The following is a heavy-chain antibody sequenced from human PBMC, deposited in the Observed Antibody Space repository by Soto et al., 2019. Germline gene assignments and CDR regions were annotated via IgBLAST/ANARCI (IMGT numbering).Heavy chain of an antibody. V-gene: IGHV3-30*18. D-gene: IGHD1-26*01. CDR3: AKLIVGATSPPFDY. Sequence: PGGSLRLSCAASGFTFSSYGMHWVRQAPGKGLEWVAVISYDGSNKYYADSVKGRFTISRDNSKNTLYLQMNSLRAEDTAVYYCAKLIVGATSPPFDYWGQGTLVT. CDR2: ISYDGSNK. J-gene: IGHJ4*02. CDR1: GFTFSSYG.